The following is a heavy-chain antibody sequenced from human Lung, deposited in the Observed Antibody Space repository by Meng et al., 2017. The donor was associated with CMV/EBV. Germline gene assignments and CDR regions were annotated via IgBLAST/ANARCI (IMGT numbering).Heavy chain of an antibody. CDR1: GLTVSNNY. Sequence: GASXKISXAASGLTVSNNYLTWVRQAPGRGLGRVSVFYSGGSTYYADSVKGRFTVSRDNSKSTLYLQMNSLRVEDTGIYYCARDMYWDQSYHGMDVWGRGXTVTVSS. V-gene: IGHV3-66*02. D-gene: IGHD1-26*01. CDR3: ARDMYWDQSYHGMDV. J-gene: IGHJ6*02. CDR2: FYSGGST.